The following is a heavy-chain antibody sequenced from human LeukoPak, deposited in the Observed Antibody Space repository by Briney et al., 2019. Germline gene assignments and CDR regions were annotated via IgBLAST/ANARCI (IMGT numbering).Heavy chain of an antibody. J-gene: IGHJ4*02. D-gene: IGHD3-10*01. CDR2: ISYTGNT. V-gene: IGHV1-18*01. CDR1: GYSFTNYG. Sequence: ASVKVSCKASGYSFTNYGICWVRQAPGQGLEWMGWISYTGNTKYAQKLQGRVTMTTDTSTSTAYMELRSLRSDDTAVYYCARDKGDTMVRGVIHFDYWGQGTLVTVSS. CDR3: ARDKGDTMVRGVIHFDY.